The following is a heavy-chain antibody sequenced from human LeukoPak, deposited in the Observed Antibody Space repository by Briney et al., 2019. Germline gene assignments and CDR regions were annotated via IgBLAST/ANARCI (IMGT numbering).Heavy chain of an antibody. Sequence: GGSLRLSCAPSGFTFSSDSMNWVRQAPGKGLEWVSSIIISSTYIYCADAARGGSTISRDNAKNSPSQHISSFRGANTPVYYCAREDRYGFGIDYWGQGPLVTVSS. D-gene: IGHD5-18*01. V-gene: IGHV3-21*01. J-gene: IGHJ4*02. CDR2: IIISSTYI. CDR3: AREDRYGFGIDY. CDR1: GFTFSSDS.